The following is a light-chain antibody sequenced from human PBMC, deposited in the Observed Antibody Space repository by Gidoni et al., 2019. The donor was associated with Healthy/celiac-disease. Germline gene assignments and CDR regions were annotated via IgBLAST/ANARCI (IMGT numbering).Light chain of an antibody. Sequence: QSVLTQPPSASGTPGQGGTIPCSGSSSNIGSNYVYWYQQLPGTAPKLLIYRNNQRPSGVPDRFSGSKSGTSASLAISGLRSEDEADYYCAAWDDSLSGPVFGGGTKLTVL. J-gene: IGLJ3*02. CDR3: AAWDDSLSGPV. CDR2: RNN. CDR1: SSNIGSNY. V-gene: IGLV1-47*01.